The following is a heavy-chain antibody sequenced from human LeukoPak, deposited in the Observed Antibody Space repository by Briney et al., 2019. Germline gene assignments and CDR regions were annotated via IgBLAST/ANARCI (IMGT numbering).Heavy chain of an antibody. CDR3: ARGGGYASPIGY. V-gene: IGHV4-59*01. D-gene: IGHD5-12*01. CDR1: GGSISNSY. CDR2: IYHSGST. Sequence: PSETLSLTCTVSGGSISNSYWSWIRQPPGKGLEWIGYIYHSGSTNYNPSLKSRVTISVDTSKNQLSLKLSSVTAADTAVYYCARGGGYASPIGYWGQGALVTVSS. J-gene: IGHJ4*02.